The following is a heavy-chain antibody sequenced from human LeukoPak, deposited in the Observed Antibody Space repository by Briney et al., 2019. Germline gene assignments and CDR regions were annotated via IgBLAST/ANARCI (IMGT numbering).Heavy chain of an antibody. V-gene: IGHV4-4*02. J-gene: IGHJ4*02. CDR2: IYHTGST. CDR3: ARGLVTTGRSSFDN. Sequence: PSETLSLTCAVSDDSISSTNWWHWVRQPPGKGLERIGEIYHTGSTNNNPSLTSRVAISVDKSKNQFSLKLSSVTAADTAVYYCARGLVTTGRSSFDNWGQGTLVTVSS. D-gene: IGHD4-17*01. CDR1: DDSISSTNW.